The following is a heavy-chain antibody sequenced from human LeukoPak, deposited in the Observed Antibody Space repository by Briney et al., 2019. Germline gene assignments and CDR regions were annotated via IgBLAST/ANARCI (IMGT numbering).Heavy chain of an antibody. Sequence: ASVKVSCKASGYTFTSYGISWVRQAPGQGLEWMGWISAYNGNTNYAQKLQGRVTMTTDTSTSTAYMELSRLRSDDTAVYYCARVPRRAAGLGAYYFDYWGQGTLVTVSS. V-gene: IGHV1-18*01. J-gene: IGHJ4*02. CDR3: ARVPRRAAGLGAYYFDY. D-gene: IGHD1-26*01. CDR1: GYTFTSYG. CDR2: ISAYNGNT.